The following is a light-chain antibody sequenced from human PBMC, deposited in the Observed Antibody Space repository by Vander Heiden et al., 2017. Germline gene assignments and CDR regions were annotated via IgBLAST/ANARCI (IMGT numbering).Light chain of an antibody. J-gene: IGKJ5*01. Sequence: AIQLTQSPSSLFASVGDSVTITCRASQGISSALAWYQQKPGKPPKLLMYDVSSLESGVPSRFSGSGSGTDFTLTISSLQPEDFATYYCKQFNSYPITFGQGTRLEIK. V-gene: IGKV1-13*02. CDR1: QGISSA. CDR3: KQFNSYPIT. CDR2: DVS.